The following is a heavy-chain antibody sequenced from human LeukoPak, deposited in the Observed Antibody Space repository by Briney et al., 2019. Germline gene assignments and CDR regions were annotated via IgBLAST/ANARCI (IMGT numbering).Heavy chain of an antibody. Sequence: GGSLRLSCAASGFTFSSYSMNWVRQAPGKGLEWVSYISSSSSTIYNADSVKGRFTISRDSSKNTLYPQMNSLRAEDTAVYYCAKGPYYYGSGSHFDHWGQGILVTVSS. J-gene: IGHJ4*02. D-gene: IGHD3-10*01. V-gene: IGHV3-48*01. CDR1: GFTFSSYS. CDR2: ISSSSSTI. CDR3: AKGPYYYGSGSHFDH.